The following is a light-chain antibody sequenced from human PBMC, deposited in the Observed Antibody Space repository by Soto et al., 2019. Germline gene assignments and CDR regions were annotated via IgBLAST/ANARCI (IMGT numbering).Light chain of an antibody. J-gene: IGKJ1*01. CDR1: QSVSSN. CDR3: RRSNNWPKT. CDR2: GAS. Sequence: TLSVSPGERATLSCRASQSVSSNLAWYQQKPGQAPRLLIYGASTRATGIPARFSGSGSGTEFTLTISSLQSEDSAVYYCRRSNNWPKTFGQGTKVDIK. V-gene: IGKV3-15*01.